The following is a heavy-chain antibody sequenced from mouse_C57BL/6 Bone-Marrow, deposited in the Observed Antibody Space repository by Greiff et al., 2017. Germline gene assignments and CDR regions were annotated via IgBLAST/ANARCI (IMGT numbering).Heavy chain of an antibody. Sequence: QVQLKESGAELVKPGASVKLSCKASGYTFTEYTIHWVKQRSGQGLEWIGWFYPGSGSIKYNEKFKDKATLTADKSSSTVYMELSRLTSEDSAVYFCARHEAAYYSNYSWFAYWGQGTLVTVSA. CDR3: ARHEAAYYSNYSWFAY. J-gene: IGHJ3*01. V-gene: IGHV1-62-2*01. D-gene: IGHD2-5*01. CDR1: GYTFTEYT. CDR2: FYPGSGSI.